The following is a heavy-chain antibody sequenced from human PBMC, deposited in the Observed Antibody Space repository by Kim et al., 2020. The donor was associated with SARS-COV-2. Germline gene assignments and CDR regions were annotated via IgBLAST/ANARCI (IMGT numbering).Heavy chain of an antibody. CDR1: GFTFNLSA. V-gene: IGHV3-21*04. D-gene: IGHD3-3*02. J-gene: IGHJ6*03. CDR2: VSEGGSHK. CDR3: ARGICFSDLHFWA. Sequence: GGSLRLSCAASGFTFNLSAMSWVRQTPGKGLEWVSSVSEGGSHKSYADSAKGRFTVSRDDSKDLVYLQLSSLRDEDTAGYHCARGICFSDLHFWAWG.